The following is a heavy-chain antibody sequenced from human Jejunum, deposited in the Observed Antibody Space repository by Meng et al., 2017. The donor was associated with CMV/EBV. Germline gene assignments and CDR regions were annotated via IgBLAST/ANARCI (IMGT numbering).Heavy chain of an antibody. CDR1: GGSFSGYY. D-gene: IGHD2-2*01. CDR3: ARGRYCSSTSCFPFDN. J-gene: IGHJ4*02. V-gene: IGHV4-34*01. CDR2: INHSGST. Sequence: GGSFSGYYWSWIRQPPGKGLEWIGGINHSGSTKYNPSLKSRVTMSVDTSKRQFSLKLSSVTAADTAVYYCARGRYCSSTSCFPFDNWGQGALVTVSS.